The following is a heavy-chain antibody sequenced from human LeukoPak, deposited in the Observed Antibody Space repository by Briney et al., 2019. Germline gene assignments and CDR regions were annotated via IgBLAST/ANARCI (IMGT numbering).Heavy chain of an antibody. CDR3: ARQGGVVLAAANYFDY. CDR1: GGSISSSSYY. D-gene: IGHD6-13*01. V-gene: IGHV4-39*01. CDR2: IYYSGST. Sequence: SETLSPTCTVSGGSISSSSYYWGWIRQPPGKGLEWIGSIYYSGSTYYNPSLKSRVTISVDTSKNQFSLKLSSVTAADTAVYYCARQGGVVLAAANYFDYWGQGTLVTVSS. J-gene: IGHJ4*02.